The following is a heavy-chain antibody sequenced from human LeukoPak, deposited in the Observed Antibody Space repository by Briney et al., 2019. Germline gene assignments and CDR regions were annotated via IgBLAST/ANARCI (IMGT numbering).Heavy chain of an antibody. Sequence: GGSLRLSCAASGFTFSSYWMSWVRQAPGKGLEWVANIRQDGSEKYYVDSVKGRFTISRDNAKNSLYLQMNSLRAEDTAVYYCARIRRGWSQNWDYWGQGTLVTVSS. J-gene: IGHJ4*02. CDR2: IRQDGSEK. CDR1: GFTFSSYW. CDR3: ARIRRGWSQNWDY. V-gene: IGHV3-7*01. D-gene: IGHD6-19*01.